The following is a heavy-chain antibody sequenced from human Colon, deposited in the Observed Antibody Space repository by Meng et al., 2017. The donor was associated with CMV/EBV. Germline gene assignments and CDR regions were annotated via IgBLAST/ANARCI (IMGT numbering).Heavy chain of an antibody. CDR3: ARVTFGYTLHIDY. J-gene: IGHJ4*02. CDR1: SGSISSSTYY. CDR2: IYYSGNT. Sequence: SETLSLTCSVSSGSISSSTYYWGWIRQPPGKGLEWIGSIYYSGNTYYNPSLKSRVTISVDTSKNQFSLKLSSVTAADTAVYYCARVTFGYTLHIDYWGQGTLVTVSS. D-gene: IGHD5-24*01. V-gene: IGHV4-39*07.